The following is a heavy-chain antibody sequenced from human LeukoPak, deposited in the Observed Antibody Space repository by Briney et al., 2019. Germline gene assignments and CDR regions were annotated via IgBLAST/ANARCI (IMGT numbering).Heavy chain of an antibody. D-gene: IGHD3-22*01. CDR3: AIGLEEGVISVFDS. J-gene: IGHJ4*02. CDR2: FDPEDGET. Sequence: ASVKVSCKVSGYTLTELSMHWVRQAPGKGLEWMGGFDPEDGETIYAQKFQGRVTMTEDTSTDTAYMELSRLRSDDTAVYYCAIGLEEGVISVFDSWGQGTLVTVSS. V-gene: IGHV1-24*01. CDR1: GYTLTELS.